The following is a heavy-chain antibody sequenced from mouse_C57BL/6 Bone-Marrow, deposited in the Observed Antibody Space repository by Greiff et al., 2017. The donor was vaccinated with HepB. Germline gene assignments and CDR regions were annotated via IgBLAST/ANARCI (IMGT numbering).Heavy chain of an antibody. CDR3: ARHKDSNYDYFDY. CDR1: GYTFTSYW. V-gene: IGHV1-7*01. CDR2: INPSSGYT. D-gene: IGHD2-5*01. J-gene: IGHJ2*01. Sequence: QVQLQQSGAELAKPGASVKLSCKASGYTFTSYWMHWVKQRPGQGLEWIGYINPSSGYTKYNQKFKDKATLTADKSSRTDYMQLSSLTYEDSAVYYCARHKDSNYDYFDYWGQGTTLTVSS.